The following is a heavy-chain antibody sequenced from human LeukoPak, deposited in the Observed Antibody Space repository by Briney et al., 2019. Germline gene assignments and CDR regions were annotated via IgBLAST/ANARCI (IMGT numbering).Heavy chain of an antibody. CDR2: INPNSGGT. D-gene: IGHD4-17*01. J-gene: IGHJ6*02. V-gene: IGHV1-2*02. CDR3: ARVPPDYGDYYYYGMDV. Sequence: GASVKVSCKASGYTFTGYYMHWERQAPGQGLEWMGWINPNSGGTNYAQKFQGRVTMTRDTSISTAYMELSRLRSDDTAVYYCARVPPDYGDYYYYGMDVWGQGTTVTVSS. CDR1: GYTFTGYY.